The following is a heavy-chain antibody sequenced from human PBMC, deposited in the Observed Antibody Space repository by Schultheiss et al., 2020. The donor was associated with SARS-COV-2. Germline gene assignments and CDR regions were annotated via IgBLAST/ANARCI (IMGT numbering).Heavy chain of an antibody. D-gene: IGHD4-17*01. CDR1: GFTFSSYA. V-gene: IGHV3-64*04. CDR3: ARGTLYGDYLY. Sequence: GGSLRLSCAASGFTFSSYAMHWVRQAPGKGLEYVSAISSNGGSTYYADSVKGRFTISRDNAQNSLYLQMDSLRAEDTAVYYCARGTLYGDYLYWGQGTLVTVSS. CDR2: ISSNGGST. J-gene: IGHJ4*02.